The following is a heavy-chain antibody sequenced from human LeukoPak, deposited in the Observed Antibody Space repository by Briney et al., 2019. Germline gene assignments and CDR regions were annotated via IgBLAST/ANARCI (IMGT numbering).Heavy chain of an antibody. J-gene: IGHJ4*02. V-gene: IGHV1-2*02. CDR2: INPNSGGT. Sequence: ASVKVSCKASGYTFTGYYMHWVRQAPGQGLEWMGWINPNSGGTNYAQKFQGRVTMTWDTSISTAYMELSGLRSDDTAVYYCARVPPRIAAAVAGDYWGQGTLVTVSS. D-gene: IGHD6-13*01. CDR3: ARVPPRIAAAVAGDY. CDR1: GYTFTGYY.